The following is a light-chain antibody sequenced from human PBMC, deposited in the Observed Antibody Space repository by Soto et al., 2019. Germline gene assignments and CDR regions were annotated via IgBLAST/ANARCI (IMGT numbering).Light chain of an antibody. Sequence: QSVLTQPASVSGSPGQSITISCTGTSSDVGSYDLVSWYQQHPGKAPKLMIYDVSKRPSGVSIRFSGSKSGNTASLTISGLQAEDEADYYCCSYAGSTTYVFGTGTKVTVL. CDR3: CSYAGSTTYV. CDR1: SSDVGSYDL. CDR2: DVS. V-gene: IGLV2-23*02. J-gene: IGLJ1*01.